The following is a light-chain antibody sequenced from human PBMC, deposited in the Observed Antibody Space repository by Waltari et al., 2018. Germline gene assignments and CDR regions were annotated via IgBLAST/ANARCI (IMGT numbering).Light chain of an antibody. J-gene: IGKJ1*01. CDR2: WAS. Sequence: DIVMTQSPDSLALSLGERATINCKSSQSVFVSHNNKNSLAWYQQKPGQPPKLLIYWASARESGVPDRFSGSGSGTDFTLTISSLQAEDAALYYCQQYYTTPTWTFGQGTKVEIK. CDR3: QQYYTTPTWT. CDR1: QSVFVSHNNKNS. V-gene: IGKV4-1*01.